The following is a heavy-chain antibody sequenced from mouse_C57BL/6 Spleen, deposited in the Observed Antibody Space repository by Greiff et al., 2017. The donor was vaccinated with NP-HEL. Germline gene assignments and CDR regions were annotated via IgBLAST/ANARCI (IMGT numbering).Heavy chain of an antibody. J-gene: IGHJ3*01. CDR1: GYTFTDYN. D-gene: IGHD2-2*01. CDR3: ATGMVTTGFAY. V-gene: IGHV1-18*01. Sequence: EVQLKQSGPELVKPGASVKIPCKASGYTFTDYNMDWVKQSHGKSLEWIGDINPNNGGTIYNQKFKGKATLTVDKSSSTAYMELRSLTSEDTAVYYCATGMVTTGFAYWGQGTLVTVSA. CDR2: INPNNGGT.